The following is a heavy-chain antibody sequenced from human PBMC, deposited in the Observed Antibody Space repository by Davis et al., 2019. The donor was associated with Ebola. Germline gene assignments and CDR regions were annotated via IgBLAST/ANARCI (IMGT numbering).Heavy chain of an antibody. CDR2: IYYSGST. D-gene: IGHD5-24*01. CDR1: GGSISSYY. V-gene: IGHV4-59*08. CDR3: ARTWDGYKVGTHAFDI. Sequence: PSETLSLTCTVSGGSISSYYWSWIRQPPGKGLEWIGYIYYSGSTNYNPSLKSRVTISVDTSKNQFSLKLSSVTAADTAVYYCARTWDGYKVGTHAFDIWGQGTMVTVSS. J-gene: IGHJ3*02.